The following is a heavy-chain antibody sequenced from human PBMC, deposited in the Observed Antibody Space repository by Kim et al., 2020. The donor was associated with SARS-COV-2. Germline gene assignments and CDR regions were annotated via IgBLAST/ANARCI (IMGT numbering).Heavy chain of an antibody. CDR1: GGSISSSSYY. J-gene: IGHJ4*02. CDR2: IYYSGST. CDR3: ARHVARLFIAAAPYYFDY. D-gene: IGHD6-13*01. Sequence: SETLSLTCTVSGGSISSSSYYWGWIRQPPGKGLEWIGSIYYSGSTYYNPSLKSRVTISVDTSKNQFSLKLSSVTAADTAVYYCARHVARLFIAAAPYYFDYWGQGTLVTVSS. V-gene: IGHV4-39*01.